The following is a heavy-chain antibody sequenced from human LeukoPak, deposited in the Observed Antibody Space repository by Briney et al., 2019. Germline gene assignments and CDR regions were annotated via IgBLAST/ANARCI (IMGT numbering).Heavy chain of an antibody. V-gene: IGHV3-23*01. J-gene: IGHJ4*02. Sequence: GGALRLSCAASGFTFSSYVMNWVRPAPGKGLEWVSGISDSGGGTYYADSVKGRFTISRDNSKNTLYLQMNSLRAEDTAVYYCAKLPGRAADYWGQGTLVTVSS. CDR2: ISDSGGGT. CDR1: GFTFSSYV. CDR3: AKLPGRAADY.